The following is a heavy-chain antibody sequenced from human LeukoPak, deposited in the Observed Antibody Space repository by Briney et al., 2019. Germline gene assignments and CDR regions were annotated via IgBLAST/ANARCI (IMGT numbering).Heavy chain of an antibody. CDR1: GFTFSSYG. Sequence: GGSLRLSCAASGFTFSSYGMHWVRQAPGKGLEWVAFIRYDGSNKYYADSVKGRFTISRDNSKNTLYLQMNSLRAEDTAVYYCAKDKVDTAIVYYFDYRGQGTLVTVSS. CDR3: AKDKVDTAIVYYFDY. J-gene: IGHJ4*02. D-gene: IGHD5-18*01. V-gene: IGHV3-30*02. CDR2: IRYDGSNK.